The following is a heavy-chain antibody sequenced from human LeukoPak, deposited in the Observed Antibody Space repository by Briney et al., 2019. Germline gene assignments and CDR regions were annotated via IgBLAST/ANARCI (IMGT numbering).Heavy chain of an antibody. CDR1: GFTVSSNY. D-gene: IGHD6-6*01. CDR2: IYSGGST. J-gene: IGHJ3*02. V-gene: IGHV3-66*01. Sequence: GGSLRLSCAASGFTVSSNYMSWVRQAPGKGLEWVSAIYSGGSTYYADSVKGRFTISRDNSKNTLYLQMNSLRAEDTAVYYCARARGSSNAFDIWGQATMVTVSS. CDR3: ARARGSSNAFDI.